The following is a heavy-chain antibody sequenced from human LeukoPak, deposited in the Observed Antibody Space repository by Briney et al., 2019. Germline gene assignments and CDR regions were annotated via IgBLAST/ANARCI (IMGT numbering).Heavy chain of an antibody. J-gene: IGHJ4*02. CDR2: INPNTGGT. CDR3: ARDQHDFWSGYNWDVYYFDY. D-gene: IGHD3-3*01. CDR1: GYTFTGYY. Sequence: ASVKVSCKASGYTFTGYYMHWVRQAPGQGLEWMGWINPNTGGTNYAQKFQGRVTMTRDTSISTAYMELSSLRSEDTAVYYCARDQHDFWSGYNWDVYYFDYWGQGTLVTVSS. V-gene: IGHV1-2*02.